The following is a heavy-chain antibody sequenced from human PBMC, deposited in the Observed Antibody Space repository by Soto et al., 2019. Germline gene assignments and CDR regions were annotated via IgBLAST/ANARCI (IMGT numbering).Heavy chain of an antibody. J-gene: IGHJ4*02. V-gene: IGHV3-30*18. CDR3: AKAQYYYDSSGSLDY. CDR1: GFTFSSYG. Sequence: GGSLRLSCAASGFTFSSYGMHWVRQAPGKGLEWVAVISYDGSNKYYADSVKGRFTISRDNSKNTLYPQMNSLRAEDTAVYYCAKAQYYYDSSGSLDYWGQGTLVTVSS. CDR2: ISYDGSNK. D-gene: IGHD3-22*01.